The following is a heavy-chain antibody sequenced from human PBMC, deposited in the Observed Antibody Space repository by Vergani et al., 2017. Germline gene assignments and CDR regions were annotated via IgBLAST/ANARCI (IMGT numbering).Heavy chain of an antibody. CDR1: GFSVSNSG. CDR2: IQYDGSDI. J-gene: IGHJ4*02. D-gene: IGHD3-10*01. V-gene: IGHV3-30*02. CDR3: ANEGSANRIRGWLDH. Sequence: QVQLVESGGGVVQPGGSLRLSCVASGFSVSNSGMHWVRQTPGKGLEWVAFIQYDGSDIFYADFVECRFTISRDNSKNSLYLQMRSLRFDDTAVYYCANEGSANRIRGWLDHWGQGALVTVAS.